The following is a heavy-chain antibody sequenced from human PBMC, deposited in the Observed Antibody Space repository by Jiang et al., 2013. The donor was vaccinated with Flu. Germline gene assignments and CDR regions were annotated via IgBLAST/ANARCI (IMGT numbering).Heavy chain of an antibody. CDR2: ISLTSGMG. D-gene: IGHD3-22*01. V-gene: IGHV1-69*04. Sequence: GAEVKKPGSSVKVSCKASGGTISNYAINWVRQAPGQGLEWMGRISLTSGMGNTAQTFQGRVTITADKSTSTAYMELSSLRSDDTAIYYCAREQWASFYDSNGYYLPHWGQGTLVTVSS. CDR3: AREQWASFYDSNGYYLPH. J-gene: IGHJ1*01. CDR1: GGTISNYA.